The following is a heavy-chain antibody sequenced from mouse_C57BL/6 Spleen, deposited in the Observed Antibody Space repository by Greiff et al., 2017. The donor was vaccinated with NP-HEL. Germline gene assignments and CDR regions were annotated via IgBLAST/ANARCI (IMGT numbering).Heavy chain of an antibody. V-gene: IGHV1-82*01. J-gene: IGHJ2*01. D-gene: IGHD1-1*01. CDR3: ARTPILYYYGSSYFDY. CDR1: GYAFSSSW. Sequence: QVQLQQSGPELVKPGASVKISCKASGYAFSSSWMNWVKQRPGKGLEWLGRIYPGDGDTNYNGKFKGKATLTADKSSSTAYMQLISLTSEDSAVYFCARTPILYYYGSSYFDYWGQGTTLTVSS. CDR2: IYPGDGDT.